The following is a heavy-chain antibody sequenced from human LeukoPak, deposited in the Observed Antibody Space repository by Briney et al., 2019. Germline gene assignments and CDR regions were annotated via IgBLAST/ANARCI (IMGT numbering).Heavy chain of an antibody. CDR1: GGSISSYY. Sequence: SETLSLTCTVSGGSISSYYWSWIRQPPGKGLEWIGYIYYSGSTNYNTSLKSRVTISVDTSKNQFSLKLSSVTAADTAVYYCARATTGEFDYWGQGTLVTVSS. V-gene: IGHV4-59*01. CDR2: IYYSGST. D-gene: IGHD4-17*01. CDR3: ARATTGEFDY. J-gene: IGHJ4*02.